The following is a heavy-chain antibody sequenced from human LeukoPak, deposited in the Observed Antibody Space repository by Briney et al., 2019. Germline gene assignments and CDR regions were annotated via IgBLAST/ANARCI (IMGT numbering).Heavy chain of an antibody. J-gene: IGHJ4*02. D-gene: IGHD1-26*01. Sequence: GGSLRLSCTASGFTFGDYAMSWVRQAPGKGLEWVGFIRSKAYGGTTEYAASVKGRFTISRDDSKSIAYLQMNSLKTEDTAVYYRTRGVGIFDYWGQGTLVTVSS. CDR2: IRSKAYGGTT. CDR3: TRGVGIFDY. CDR1: GFTFGDYA. V-gene: IGHV3-49*04.